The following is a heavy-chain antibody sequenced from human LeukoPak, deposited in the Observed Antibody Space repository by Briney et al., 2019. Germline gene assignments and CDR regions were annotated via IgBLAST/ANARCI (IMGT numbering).Heavy chain of an antibody. CDR2: INHSGST. D-gene: IGHD3-10*01. CDR3: ARGWTYYYGSGSYLPRFDY. J-gene: IGHJ4*02. V-gene: IGHV4-34*01. CDR1: GGSISSYY. Sequence: SETLSLTCTVSGGSISSYYWSWIRQPPGKGLEWIGEINHSGSTNYNPSLKSRVTISVDTSKNQFSLKLSSVTAADTAVYYCARGWTYYYGSGSYLPRFDYWGQGTLVTVSS.